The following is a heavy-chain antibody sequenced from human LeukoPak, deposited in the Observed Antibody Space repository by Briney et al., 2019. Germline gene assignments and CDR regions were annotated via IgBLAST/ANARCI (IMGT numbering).Heavy chain of an antibody. CDR3: ATLLRDNFDY. Sequence: SETLSLTCTVSGGSISTSYYYWGWIRQPPGKGLEWIGNIHNSESTYYNPSLKSRVTISVDRSKNQFSLKLSSVTAADTAVYYCATLLRDNFDYWGQGTLVTVSS. CDR1: GGSISTSYYY. V-gene: IGHV4-39*07. D-gene: IGHD3-22*01. J-gene: IGHJ4*02. CDR2: IHNSEST.